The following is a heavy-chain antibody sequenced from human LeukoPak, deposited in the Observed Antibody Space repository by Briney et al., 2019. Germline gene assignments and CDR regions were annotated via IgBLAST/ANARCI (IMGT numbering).Heavy chain of an antibody. V-gene: IGHV4-30-4*01. J-gene: IGHJ4*02. CDR3: VRVFYCGGDCYSWYFDY. CDR2: IYYSGST. CDR1: GGSISSGDYY. Sequence: PSETLSLTCTVSGGSISSGDYYWSWIRQPPGKGLEWIGYIYYSGSTYYNPSLKSRVTISVDTSKNQFSLKLSSVTAADTAVYYCVRVFYCGGDCYSWYFDYWGQGTLVTVSS. D-gene: IGHD2-21*02.